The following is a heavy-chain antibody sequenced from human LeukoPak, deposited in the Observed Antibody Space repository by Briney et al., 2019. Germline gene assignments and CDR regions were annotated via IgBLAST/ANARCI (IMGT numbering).Heavy chain of an antibody. CDR3: ARGSGWLDY. J-gene: IGHJ4*02. Sequence: GGSLRLSCAASGFTVSNTFMSWVRQAPGKGLEWVSVIYSVGTTYYADSVKGRFTISRDNSRNTLYLQMNSLRAEDTAVYYCARGSGWLDYWGQGTLVTVSS. D-gene: IGHD6-19*01. V-gene: IGHV3-53*01. CDR2: IYSVGTT. CDR1: GFTVSNTF.